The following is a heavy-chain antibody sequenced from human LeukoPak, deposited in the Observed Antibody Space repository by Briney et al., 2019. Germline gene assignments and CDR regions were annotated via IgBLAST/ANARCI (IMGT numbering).Heavy chain of an antibody. CDR2: IRYDGSNK. CDR1: GFTFSSYG. D-gene: IGHD5-12*01. V-gene: IGHV3-30*02. CDR3: AKDRLSGSIYYYYMDV. J-gene: IGHJ6*03. Sequence: PGGSLRLSCAASGFTFSSYGMHWVRQAPGKGLEWVAFIRYDGSNKYYADSVKGRFTISRDNSKNTLYLQMNSLRAEDTAVYYCAKDRLSGSIYYYYMDVWGKGTTVTVSS.